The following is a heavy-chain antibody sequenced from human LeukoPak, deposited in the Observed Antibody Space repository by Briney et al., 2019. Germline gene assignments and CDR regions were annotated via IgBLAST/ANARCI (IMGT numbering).Heavy chain of an antibody. J-gene: IGHJ4*02. CDR2: IYTSGST. CDR1: GGSISSGSYY. D-gene: IGHD2-2*01. CDR3: ARRYCSSTSCFLGFDY. V-gene: IGHV4-61*02. Sequence: SETLSLTCTVSGGSISSGSYYWSWIRQPAGKGLEWIGRIYTSGSTNYNPSLKSRVTISVDTSKNQSSLKLSSVTAADTAVYYCARRYCSSTSCFLGFDYWGQGTLVTVSS.